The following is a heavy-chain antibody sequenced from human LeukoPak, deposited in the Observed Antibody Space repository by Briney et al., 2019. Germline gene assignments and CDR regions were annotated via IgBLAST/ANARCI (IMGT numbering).Heavy chain of an antibody. CDR3: ARPYSSSSYYYGMDV. V-gene: IGHV1-69*01. Sequence: SVKVSCKASGGTFSSYGISWVRQAPGQGIEWMGGIIPIFGTASYAQKFQGRVTITADESTSTAYMELSSLRSEDTAVYYCARPYSSSSYYYGMDVWGQGTTVTVSS. CDR2: IIPIFGTA. J-gene: IGHJ6*02. CDR1: GGTFSSYG. D-gene: IGHD6-6*01.